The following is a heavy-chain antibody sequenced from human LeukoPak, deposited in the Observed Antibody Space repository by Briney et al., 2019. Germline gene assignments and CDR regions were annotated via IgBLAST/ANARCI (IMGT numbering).Heavy chain of an antibody. CDR3: AKAYYDILTGYFPPGY. CDR1: GFTFSSYA. D-gene: IGHD3-9*01. Sequence: GGSLRLSCAASGFTFSSYAMSWVRQAPGKGLEWVSAISGSGGSTYYADSVKGRFTISRDNSKNTLHLQMNSLRAEDTAVYYCAKAYYDILTGYFPPGYWGQGTLVTVSS. CDR2: ISGSGGST. V-gene: IGHV3-23*01. J-gene: IGHJ4*02.